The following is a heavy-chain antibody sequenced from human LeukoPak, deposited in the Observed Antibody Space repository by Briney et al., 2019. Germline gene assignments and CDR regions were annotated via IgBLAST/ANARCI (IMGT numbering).Heavy chain of an antibody. V-gene: IGHV4-34*01. J-gene: IGHJ4*02. Sequence: PSETLSLTCAVYGGSFSGYYWSWIRQPPGKGLEWIGEINHSGSTNYNPSLKSRVTISIDTSQNQLSLKLSSVTAADTAVYYCARVRLGSGWYNYFDYWGQGTLVTVSS. D-gene: IGHD6-19*01. CDR1: GGSFSGYY. CDR3: ARVRLGSGWYNYFDY. CDR2: INHSGST.